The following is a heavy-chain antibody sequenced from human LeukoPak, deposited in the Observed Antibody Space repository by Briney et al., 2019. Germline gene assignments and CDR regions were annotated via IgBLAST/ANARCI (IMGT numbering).Heavy chain of an antibody. D-gene: IGHD4-23*01. CDR1: GYSFTGYY. V-gene: IGHV1-2*02. Sequence: AAVKVPCKASGYSFTGYYIHWVRQAPGQGLEWMGWINPNSGGTKYAQKFQGRLTMTRDTSISTANMELSRLRSDDTAVYYCARERTTVVTLDHYYGMDVWGQGTTVTDSS. J-gene: IGHJ6*02. CDR3: ARERTTVVTLDHYYGMDV. CDR2: INPNSGGT.